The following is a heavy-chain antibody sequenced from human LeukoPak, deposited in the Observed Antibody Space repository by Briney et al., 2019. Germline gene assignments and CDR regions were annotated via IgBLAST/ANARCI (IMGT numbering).Heavy chain of an antibody. CDR1: GFTFSSYA. Sequence: RRSLRLSCAAAGFTFSSYAMSWVRQAPGKGLEWVSAISGSGGSTYYADSVKGRVTISRDNSKNTLYLQMNSLRAEDTAVYYCARSDWSGYSIDYWGQGTLVTVPS. CDR3: ARSDWSGYSIDY. D-gene: IGHD3-3*01. V-gene: IGHV3-23*01. J-gene: IGHJ4*02. CDR2: ISGSGGST.